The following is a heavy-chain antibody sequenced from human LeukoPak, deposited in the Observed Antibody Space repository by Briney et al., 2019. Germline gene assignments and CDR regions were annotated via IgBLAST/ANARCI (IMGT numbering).Heavy chain of an antibody. D-gene: IGHD3-9*01. Sequence: PGGSLRLSCEGFGLTFSRDWMSWVRQAPGKGLEWVSVIYSGGSTYYADSVKGRFTISRDNSKNTLYLQMNSLRAEDTAVYYCARIERDFDWFFDYWGQGTLVTVSS. CDR3: ARIERDFDWFFDY. CDR1: GLTFSRDW. V-gene: IGHV3-66*01. CDR2: IYSGGST. J-gene: IGHJ4*02.